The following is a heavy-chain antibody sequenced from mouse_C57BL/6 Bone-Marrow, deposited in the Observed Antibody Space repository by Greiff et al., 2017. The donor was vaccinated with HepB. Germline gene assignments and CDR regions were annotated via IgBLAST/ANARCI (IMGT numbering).Heavy chain of an antibody. CDR2: IDPSDSET. Sequence: VQLQQPGAELVRPGSSVKLSCKASGYTFTSYWMHWVKQRPIQGLEWIGNIDPSDSETHYNQKFKDKATLTVDKSSSTAYMQLSSLTSEDSAVYYCARSIYDGYYVAYWGQGTLVTVSA. J-gene: IGHJ3*01. CDR3: ARSIYDGYYVAY. V-gene: IGHV1-52*01. D-gene: IGHD2-3*01. CDR1: GYTFTSYW.